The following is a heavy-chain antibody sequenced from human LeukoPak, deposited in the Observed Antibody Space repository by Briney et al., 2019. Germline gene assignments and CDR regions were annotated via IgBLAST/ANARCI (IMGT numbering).Heavy chain of an antibody. Sequence: PSQTLSLTCTVSGGSISSGGYYWRWIRQHPGKGLEWIGYIYYSGSTYYNPSLKSRVTISVDTSKNQFSLKLSSVTAADTAVYYCPRGDSSGYSRLDYWGQGTLVTVSS. D-gene: IGHD3-22*01. CDR3: PRGDSSGYSRLDY. CDR2: IYYSGST. CDR1: GGSISSGGYY. J-gene: IGHJ4*02. V-gene: IGHV4-31*03.